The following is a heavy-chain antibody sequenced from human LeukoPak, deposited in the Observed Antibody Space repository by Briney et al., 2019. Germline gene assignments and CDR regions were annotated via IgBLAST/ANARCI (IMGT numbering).Heavy chain of an antibody. D-gene: IGHD3-22*01. CDR1: VYTLTELS. J-gene: IGHJ4*02. V-gene: IGHV1-24*01. Sequence: ASVKVSFKVSVYTLTELSMHWVRQAPGKGLEWMGGFDPEDGETIYAQKFQGRVTMTEDTSTDTAYMELSSLRSEDTAVYYCATSPSPYYYDSSGYYYDWGQGTLVTVSS. CDR2: FDPEDGET. CDR3: ATSPSPYYYDSSGYYYD.